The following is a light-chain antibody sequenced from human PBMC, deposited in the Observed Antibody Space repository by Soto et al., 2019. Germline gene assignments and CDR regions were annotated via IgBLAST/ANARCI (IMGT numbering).Light chain of an antibody. CDR2: EVS. CDR1: STDVGAYNY. V-gene: IGLV2-14*01. Sequence: QSALTQPASVSGSPGQSITISCTGTSTDVGAYNYVSWYQQYPGKAPTLMISEVSNRPSGVSDRFSGSKSGNTASLTISGLQAEDEADYHCSSFTTRTTLVFGGGTKVTVL. CDR3: SSFTTRTTLV. J-gene: IGLJ2*01.